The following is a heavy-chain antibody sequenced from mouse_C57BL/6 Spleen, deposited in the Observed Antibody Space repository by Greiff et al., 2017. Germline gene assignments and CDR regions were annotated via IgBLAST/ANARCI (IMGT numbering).Heavy chain of an antibody. Sequence: VQLKESGPGLVKPSQSLSLTCSVTGYSITSGYYWNCLRQFPGNKLEWMGYISYDGSHNYNPSLKNPISITRDPSKNQFFLMLNSVTTEDTATSYYASVLLRYYAMDYWGQGTSVTVSS. CDR3: ASVLLRYYAMDY. CDR2: ISYDGSH. V-gene: IGHV3-6*01. CDR1: GYSITSGYY. J-gene: IGHJ4*01. D-gene: IGHD1-1*01.